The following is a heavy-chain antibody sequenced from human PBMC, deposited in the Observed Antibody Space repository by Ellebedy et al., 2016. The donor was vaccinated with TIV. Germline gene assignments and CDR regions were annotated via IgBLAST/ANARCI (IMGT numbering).Heavy chain of an antibody. CDR3: ARIPSPDYYYGMDV. J-gene: IGHJ6*02. CDR2: IDWDDDK. Sequence: SGPTLVXPTQPLTLTCTVSGLSLSTSRMGVSWLRQPPGKALEWLALIDWDDDKYHSPSLRPRLTISKDTSKNQVVLRMTNMDPVDTGTYFCARIPSPDYYYGMDVWGQGTTVTVSS. CDR1: GLSLSTSRMG. V-gene: IGHV2-70*01.